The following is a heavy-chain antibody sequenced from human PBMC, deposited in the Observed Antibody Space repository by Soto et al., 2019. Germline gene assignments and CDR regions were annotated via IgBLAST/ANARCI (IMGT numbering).Heavy chain of an antibody. J-gene: IGHJ6*02. CDR2: INPSGGST. D-gene: IGHD2-2*01. CDR1: GYTFTSYY. CDR3: ARMGGYCSSTSCYWYYYYGMDV. V-gene: IGHV1-46*01. Sequence: GASVKVSCKASGYTFTSYYMHWVRQAPGQGLEWVGIINPSGGSTSYAQKFQGRVTMTRDTSTSTVYMELSSLRSEDTAVYYCARMGGYCSSTSCYWYYYYGMDVWGQGTTVTVSS.